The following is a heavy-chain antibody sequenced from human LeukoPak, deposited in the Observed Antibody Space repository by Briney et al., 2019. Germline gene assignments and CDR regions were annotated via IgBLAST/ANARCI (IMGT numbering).Heavy chain of an antibody. CDR3: ARVNLVVAAIDY. V-gene: IGHV4-31*03. J-gene: IGHJ4*02. D-gene: IGHD2-15*01. CDR1: GGSISSGGYY. CDR2: IYYSGST. Sequence: SETLSLTCTVSGGSISSGGYYWSWIRQHPGKGLEWIGYIYYSGSTYYNPSLKSRVTISVDTSKNQFSLKLSSVTAADTAVYCCARVNLVVAAIDYWGQGTLVTVSS.